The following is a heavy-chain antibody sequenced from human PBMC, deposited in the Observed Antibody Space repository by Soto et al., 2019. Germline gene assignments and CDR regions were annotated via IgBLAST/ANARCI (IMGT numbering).Heavy chain of an antibody. CDR1: GFTFSSYS. J-gene: IGHJ3*02. Sequence: EVQLVESGGGLVQPGGSLRLSCAASGFTFSSYSMKWVRQAPGKGLEWVSYISSSSKTIYYADSVKGRFTISRDNAKNSLYLQMNSLRDEDTAVYYCANSHGGDGLLAFDIWGQGTMVTVSS. V-gene: IGHV3-48*02. D-gene: IGHD2-21*02. CDR2: ISSSSKTI. CDR3: ANSHGGDGLLAFDI.